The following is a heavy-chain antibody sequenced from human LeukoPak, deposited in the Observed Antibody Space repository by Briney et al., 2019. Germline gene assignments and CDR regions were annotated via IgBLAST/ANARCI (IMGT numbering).Heavy chain of an antibody. Sequence: PSETLSLTCAVYGGSFSGYYWSWIRQPPGKGLEWIGEINHSGSTNYNPSLKSRVTISVDTSKNQFSLKLSSVTAEDTAVYYCAKTPVASSGSYYNWFDPWGQGTLVTVSS. CDR1: GGSFSGYY. V-gene: IGHV4-34*01. D-gene: IGHD1-26*01. CDR2: INHSGST. CDR3: AKTPVASSGSYYNWFDP. J-gene: IGHJ5*02.